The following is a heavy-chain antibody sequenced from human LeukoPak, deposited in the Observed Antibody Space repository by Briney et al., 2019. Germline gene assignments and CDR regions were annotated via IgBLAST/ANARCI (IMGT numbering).Heavy chain of an antibody. J-gene: IGHJ4*02. D-gene: IGHD4-17*01. CDR3: ARGDYGDYFDY. CDR2: VIPIFGTA. CDR1: GGTFSSYA. Sequence: SVKVSCKASGGTFSSYAISWVRQAPGQGLEWMGGVIPIFGTANYARKFQGRVTITADESTSTAYMELSSLRSEDTAVYYCARGDYGDYFDYWGQGTLVTVSS. V-gene: IGHV1-69*13.